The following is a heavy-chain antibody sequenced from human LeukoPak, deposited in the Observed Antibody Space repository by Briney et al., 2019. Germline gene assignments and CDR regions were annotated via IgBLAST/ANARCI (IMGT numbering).Heavy chain of an antibody. CDR2: IRYDGSKK. CDR3: AKDRYFLDYFDY. CDR1: GFTFSSYG. D-gene: IGHD2/OR15-2a*01. V-gene: IGHV3-30*02. J-gene: IGHJ4*02. Sequence: PGGSLRLSCAASGFTFSSYGMHWVRQAPGKGLEWVAFIRYDGSKKYYADSVEGRFTISRDNPKNTLYLQMNSLRAEDTAVYYCAKDRYFLDYFDYWGQGTLVTVSS.